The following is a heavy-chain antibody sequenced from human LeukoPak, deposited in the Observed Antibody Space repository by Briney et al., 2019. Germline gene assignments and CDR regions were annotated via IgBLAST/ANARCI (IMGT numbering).Heavy chain of an antibody. Sequence: SETLSLTCTVSGGSISSYYWSWVRQPPGKGLEWVGYVYYSGTTNYNPSLKSRVSISVDTSKNQFSLKLSSVTAADTAVYYCAGAAVDSDAFDIWGQGTMVTVSS. CDR3: AGAAVDSDAFDI. V-gene: IGHV4-59*12. CDR1: GGSISSYY. CDR2: VYYSGTT. J-gene: IGHJ3*02. D-gene: IGHD4-23*01.